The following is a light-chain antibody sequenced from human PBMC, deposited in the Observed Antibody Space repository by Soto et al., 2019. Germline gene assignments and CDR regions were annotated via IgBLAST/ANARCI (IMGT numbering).Light chain of an antibody. V-gene: IGLV2-14*01. J-gene: IGLJ1*01. Sequence: ALTQPASVSGSPGQSITISCTGASSDVGGYNYVSWYQQHPGKAPKLMIYEVSNRPSGVSSRFSGSKSGNTASLTISGLQSEDEADYYCSSYTDGRTYVFGTGTKVTVL. CDR3: SSYTDGRTYV. CDR2: EVS. CDR1: SSDVGGYNY.